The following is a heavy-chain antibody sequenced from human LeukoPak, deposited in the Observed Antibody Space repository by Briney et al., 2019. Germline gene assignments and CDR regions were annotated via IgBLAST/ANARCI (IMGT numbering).Heavy chain of an antibody. Sequence: GGTLRLSCAASGFTFSTFAMIWVRQPPGKGLEWVSSISSSSSYIYYADSVKGRFTISRDNAKNSLYLQMNSLRAEDTAVYYCARDWITIFGVVTGWGQGTMVTVSS. CDR1: GFTFSTFA. V-gene: IGHV3-21*01. CDR3: ARDWITIFGVVTG. CDR2: ISSSSSYI. J-gene: IGHJ3*01. D-gene: IGHD3-3*01.